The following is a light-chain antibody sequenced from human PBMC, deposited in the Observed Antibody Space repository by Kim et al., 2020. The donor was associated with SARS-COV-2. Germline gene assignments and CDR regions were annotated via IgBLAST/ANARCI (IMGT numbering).Light chain of an antibody. CDR3: QQYNNWAPGYT. V-gene: IGKV3D-15*01. CDR2: DAS. CDR1: QSVSSSN. Sequence: PGERATLSCRASQSVSSSNLAWYQQKPGQVPRLLIYDASSRATGIPARFSGSGSGTEFTLTISSLQCEDFAVYYCQQYNNWAPGYTFGQGTKLEI. J-gene: IGKJ2*01.